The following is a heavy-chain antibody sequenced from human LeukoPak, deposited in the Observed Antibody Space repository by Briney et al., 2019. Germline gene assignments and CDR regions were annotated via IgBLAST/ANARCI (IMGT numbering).Heavy chain of an antibody. CDR2: INPNSGGT. CDR3: ARSGGDYSADNWFDP. CDR1: GYTFTGYY. D-gene: IGHD4-11*01. Sequence: ASVTVSCAASGYTFTGYYMHWGRQAPGQGVGWMGWINPNSGGTNYAQKFQGRVTMTRDTSISTAYMELSRLRSDATAVYYCARSGGDYSADNWFDPWGQGTLVTVSS. V-gene: IGHV1-2*02. J-gene: IGHJ5*02.